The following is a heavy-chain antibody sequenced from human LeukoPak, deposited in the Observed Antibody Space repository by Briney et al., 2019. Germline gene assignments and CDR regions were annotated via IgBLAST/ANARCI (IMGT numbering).Heavy chain of an antibody. CDR1: GGSISSYY. J-gene: IGHJ4*02. CDR3: ARRATDYSSSWYFDY. D-gene: IGHD6-13*01. V-gene: IGHV4-59*08. CDR2: IYYSGST. Sequence: SETLSLTCTVSGGSISSYYWSWIRQPPGKGLEWIGYIYYSGSTNYNPSLKSRVTISVDTSKNQFSLKLSSVTAADTAVYYCARRATDYSSSWYFDYWGQGTLVTVSS.